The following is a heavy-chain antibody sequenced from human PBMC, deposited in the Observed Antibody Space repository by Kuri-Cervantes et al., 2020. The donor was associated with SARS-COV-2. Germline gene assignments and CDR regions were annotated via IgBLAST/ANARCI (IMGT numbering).Heavy chain of an antibody. Sequence: SETLSLTCTVSGYSISSGYYWGWIRQPPGKGLEWIGSIYHSGGTYYNPSLKSRVTISVDTSKNQFSLKLSSVTAADTAVYYCAGALAYYSDSSGFTYYFDSWGRGTLVTVSS. CDR3: AGALAYYSDSSGFTYYFDS. CDR1: GYSISSGYY. J-gene: IGHJ4*02. CDR2: IYHSGGT. V-gene: IGHV4-38-2*02. D-gene: IGHD3-22*01.